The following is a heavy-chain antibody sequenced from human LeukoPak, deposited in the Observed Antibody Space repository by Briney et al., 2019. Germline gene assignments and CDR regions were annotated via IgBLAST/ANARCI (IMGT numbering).Heavy chain of an antibody. V-gene: IGHV3-23*01. CDR3: AKDIADHYYDSSGYYPD. CDR1: GFTFSSYA. D-gene: IGHD3-22*01. J-gene: IGHJ4*02. Sequence: GGSLRLSCAASGFTFSSYAMSWVRQAPGKGLEWVSAISGSGGSTYYADSAKGRFTISRDNSKNTLYLQMNSLRAEDTAVYYCAKDIADHYYDSSGYYPDWGQGTLVTVSS. CDR2: ISGSGGST.